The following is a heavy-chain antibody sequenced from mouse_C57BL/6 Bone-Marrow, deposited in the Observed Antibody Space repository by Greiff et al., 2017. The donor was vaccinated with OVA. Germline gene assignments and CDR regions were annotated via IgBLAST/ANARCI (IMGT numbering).Heavy chain of an antibody. CDR3: AREGGTAWFAY. J-gene: IGHJ3*01. CDR2: IYPRDGST. V-gene: IGHV1-85*01. CDR1: GYTFPRYD. Sequence: QVQLQQSGPELVKPGASVKLSFKASGYTFPRYDLPFVPPRPGPGLAWIGWIYPRDGSTKYNEKFKGKATLTVDTSSSTAYMELHSLTSEDSAVYFCAREGGTAWFAYWGQGTLVTVSA. D-gene: IGHD4-1*01.